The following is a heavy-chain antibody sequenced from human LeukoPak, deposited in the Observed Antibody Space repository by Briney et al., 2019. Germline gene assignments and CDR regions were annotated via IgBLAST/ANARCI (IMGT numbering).Heavy chain of an antibody. V-gene: IGHV3-7*01. D-gene: IGHD3-3*01. CDR3: ARLREIPVFGVVTKSTSYFDY. J-gene: IGHJ4*02. Sequence: GGSLRLSCAAAGFTFSSYWMSWVRQAPGKGLELVANIKQDRSEKYYVDSVKGRFTISRDNAKNSLYLQMNSLRAEDTAVYYCARLREIPVFGVVTKSTSYFDYWGQGTLVTVSS. CDR2: IKQDRSEK. CDR1: GFTFSSYW.